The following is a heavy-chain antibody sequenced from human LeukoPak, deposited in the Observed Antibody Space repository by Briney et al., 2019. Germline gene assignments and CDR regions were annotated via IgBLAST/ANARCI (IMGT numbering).Heavy chain of an antibody. V-gene: IGHV3-74*01. CDR2: INPDGSTI. CDR3: ATAGNYRFDY. D-gene: IGHD1-7*01. J-gene: IGHJ4*02. Sequence: PGGSLRLSCAASGFTFSNYWVHWVRQAPGKGLVWVSRINPDGSTINYADSVKGRFPISRDNDKNTLYLQMNSLRAEDTAVYYCATAGNYRFDYWGQGTLVTVSS. CDR1: GFTFSNYW.